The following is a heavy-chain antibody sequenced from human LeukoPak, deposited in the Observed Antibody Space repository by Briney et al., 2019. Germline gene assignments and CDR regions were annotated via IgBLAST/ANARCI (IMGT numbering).Heavy chain of an antibody. CDR1: GFTFSSYA. CDR2: IYTDENDGKT. CDR3: ARAPPGSSGGYFDY. J-gene: IGHJ4*02. Sequence: GGSLRLSCAASGFTFSSYAMSWVRQAPGKALEWVSVIYTDENDGKTYYAASVKGRFTISREKSKNTLYLQMDSLRAEDTAVYYCARAPPGSSGGYFDYWGQGALVTVSS. D-gene: IGHD2-8*02. V-gene: IGHV3-23*03.